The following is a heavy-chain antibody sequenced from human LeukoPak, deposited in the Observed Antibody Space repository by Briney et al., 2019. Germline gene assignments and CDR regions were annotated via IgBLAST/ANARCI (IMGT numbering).Heavy chain of an antibody. J-gene: IGHJ4*02. CDR3: ARHYYGSGSYFDY. CDR1: GFTFSSYS. Sequence: SGGSLRLSCEASGFTFSSYSMTWVRQAPGKGLEWVSYISSSSSTIYYADSVKGRFTISRDNAKNSLYLQMNSLRAEDTAVYHCARHYYGSGSYFDYWGQGTLVTVSS. V-gene: IGHV3-48*04. CDR2: ISSSSSTI. D-gene: IGHD3-10*01.